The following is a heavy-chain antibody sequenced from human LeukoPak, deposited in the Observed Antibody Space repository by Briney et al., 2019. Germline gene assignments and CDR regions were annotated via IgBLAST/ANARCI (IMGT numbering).Heavy chain of an antibody. Sequence: ASVKVSCKASGYSFTDYYMHWVRQAPGQGLEWMGWINPNSRGTNYAQKFQGRVTMTRDTSISTAYMELSRLRSDDTAVYYCARDSHSSGWYLPDYWGQGTLVTVSS. CDR3: ARDSHSSGWYLPDY. V-gene: IGHV1-2*02. D-gene: IGHD6-19*01. CDR2: INPNSRGT. CDR1: GYSFTDYY. J-gene: IGHJ4*02.